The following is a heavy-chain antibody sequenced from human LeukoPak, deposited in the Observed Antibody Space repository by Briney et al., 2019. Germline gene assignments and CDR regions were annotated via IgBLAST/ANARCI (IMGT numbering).Heavy chain of an antibody. D-gene: IGHD5-24*01. CDR2: IQSDGSDQ. Sequence: GGSLRLSCAASGSTFSSYGMHWVRQAPGKGLEWVAFIQSDGSDQYYADSVKGRLSISRDNSKNTPYLQMNSLRTEDTAVYYCAKRDGYNSGPFDYWGQGTLVTVSS. V-gene: IGHV3-30*02. CDR3: AKRDGYNSGPFDY. CDR1: GSTFSSYG. J-gene: IGHJ4*02.